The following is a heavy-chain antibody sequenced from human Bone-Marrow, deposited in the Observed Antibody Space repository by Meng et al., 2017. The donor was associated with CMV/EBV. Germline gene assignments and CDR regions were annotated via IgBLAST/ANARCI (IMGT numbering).Heavy chain of an antibody. CDR3: AREEAYCSSSSCYSTFDY. D-gene: IGHD2-2*01. Sequence: ESLKIPCSGSGFPFSSYSMNWVRQAPGKGLEWVSSISSRSSYMYYADSVKGRFTITRDNAKNSLYLQMNSRRADDTAVYYCAREEAYCSSSSCYSTFDYWGQGTLVTVSS. CDR1: GFPFSSYS. CDR2: ISSRSSYM. J-gene: IGHJ4*02. V-gene: IGHV3-21*01.